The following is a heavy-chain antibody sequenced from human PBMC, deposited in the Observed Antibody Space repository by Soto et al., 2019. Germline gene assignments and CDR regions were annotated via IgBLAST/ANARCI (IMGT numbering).Heavy chain of an antibody. V-gene: IGHV3-23*01. CDR3: AKNSYFDN. CDR1: GFTFSAFA. J-gene: IGHJ4*02. CDR2: INSGVAGI. Sequence: EVQLLESGGALVQPGGSLRLSCGASGFTFSAFAMSWVRQAPGKGLEWVSSINSGVAGIYYADSVRGRFTISRDDSKNTLKLQEISLRAEDSAIYYCAKNSYFDNWGQGALVTVSS.